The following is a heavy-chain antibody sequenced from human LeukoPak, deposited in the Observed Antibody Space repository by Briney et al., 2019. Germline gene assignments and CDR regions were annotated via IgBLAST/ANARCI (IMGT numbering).Heavy chain of an antibody. J-gene: IGHJ4*02. V-gene: IGHV3-30*02. Sequence: PGGSLRLSCAASGFTFSSYGMHWVRQAPGKGLEWVAFIRYDGSNKYYADSVKGRFTISRDNSKNTLYLQMNSLRAEDTAVYYCANRRTAAGAKYFDYWGQGTLVTVSS. D-gene: IGHD6-13*01. CDR3: ANRRTAAGAKYFDY. CDR1: GFTFSSYG. CDR2: IRYDGSNK.